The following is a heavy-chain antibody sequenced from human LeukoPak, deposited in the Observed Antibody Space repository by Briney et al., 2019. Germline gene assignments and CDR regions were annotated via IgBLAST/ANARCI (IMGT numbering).Heavy chain of an antibody. CDR1: GFSFSSYG. J-gene: IGHJ4*02. V-gene: IGHV3-30*18. CDR2: ISYDGSNK. CDR3: AKDPRLYDTSGYFPD. D-gene: IGHD3-22*01. Sequence: PGGSLRLSCAASGFSFSSYGMHWVRQAPGKGLEWVSVISYDGSNKYYADSVKGRFTISRDNSKNTLHLQMNSLRVEDTAVYYCAKDPRLYDTSGYFPDWGQGTLVTVSS.